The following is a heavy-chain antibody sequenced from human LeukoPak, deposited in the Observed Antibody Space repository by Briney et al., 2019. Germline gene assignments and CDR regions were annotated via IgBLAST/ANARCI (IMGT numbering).Heavy chain of an antibody. J-gene: IGHJ4*02. V-gene: IGHV3-30*02. D-gene: IGHD6-13*01. CDR2: IRYDGSNK. Sequence: GGSLRLSCAASGFTFSSYGMHWVRQAPGKGLEWVAFIRYDGSNKYYADSVKGRFTISRDNSKNTLYLQMNSLRAEDTAVYYCAKDGAAAGENFDYWGQGTLVTVSS. CDR3: AKDGAAAGENFDY. CDR1: GFTFSSYG.